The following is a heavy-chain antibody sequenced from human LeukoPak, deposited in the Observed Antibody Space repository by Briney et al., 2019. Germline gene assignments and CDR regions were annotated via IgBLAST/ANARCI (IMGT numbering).Heavy chain of an antibody. Sequence: PSQTLSLTCTVSGGSISTGDYYWGWIRQPPVKGLEWIGYIYYSGSTYYNPSLKSRVTISVDASKNQFALKLSSVTAADTAVYYCARVVPAAMEIDYWGQGTLVTVSS. D-gene: IGHD2-2*01. CDR1: GGSISTGDYY. V-gene: IGHV4-30-4*01. CDR3: ARVVPAAMEIDY. J-gene: IGHJ4*02. CDR2: IYYSGST.